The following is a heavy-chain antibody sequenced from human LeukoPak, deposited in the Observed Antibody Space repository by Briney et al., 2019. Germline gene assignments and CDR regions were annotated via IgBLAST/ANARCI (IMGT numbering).Heavy chain of an antibody. J-gene: IGHJ4*02. CDR2: IDISGGST. D-gene: IGHD3-16*01. V-gene: IGHV3-23*01. Sequence: QQGGYLRLSCAGTGFTFSSHAMCWVRPAPGKGLEWVSIIDISGGSTYYADSVQGRFTISRDNSKNTLYLEMNSLRAEDTALYYFANELRPYDYWGQGTLVTVSS. CDR1: GFTFSSHA. CDR3: ANELRPYDY.